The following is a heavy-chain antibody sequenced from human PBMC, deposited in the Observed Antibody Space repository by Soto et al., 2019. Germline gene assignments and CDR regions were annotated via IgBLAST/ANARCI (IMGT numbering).Heavy chain of an antibody. CDR1: GGSISSYY. D-gene: IGHD3-3*01. CDR3: ARDVYDSWSGPLLTNYFDY. CDR2: IYTSGST. V-gene: IGHV4-4*07. Sequence: SETLSLTCTVSGGSISSYYWSWIRQPAGKGLEWIGRIYTSGSTNYNPSLKSRVTMSVDTSKNQFSLKLSSVTAADTAVYYCARDVYDSWSGPLLTNYFDYWGQGTLVTVSS. J-gene: IGHJ4*02.